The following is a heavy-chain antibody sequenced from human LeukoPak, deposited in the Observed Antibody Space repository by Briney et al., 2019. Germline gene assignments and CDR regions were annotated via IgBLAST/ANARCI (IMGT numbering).Heavy chain of an antibody. V-gene: IGHV4-34*01. Sequence: SETLSLTCAVYGGSFSGYYWSWIRQPPGKGLEWIGEINHSGSTNYNPSLKSRVTISVDTSKNQFSLKLSSVTAADTAAYYCARGRKLGTGASVDYWGQGTLVTVSS. CDR2: INHSGST. CDR1: GGSFSGYY. CDR3: ARGRKLGTGASVDY. J-gene: IGHJ4*02. D-gene: IGHD1-1*01.